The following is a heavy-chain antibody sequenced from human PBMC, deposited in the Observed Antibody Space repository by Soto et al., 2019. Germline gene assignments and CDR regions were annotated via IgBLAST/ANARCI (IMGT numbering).Heavy chain of an antibody. CDR1: GFTVSRNY. V-gene: IGHV3-53*01. J-gene: IGHJ4*02. D-gene: IGHD4-4*01. Sequence: EVQLVESGGGLIQPGGSLRLSCAASGFTVSRNYMSWVRQAPGKGLEWVSVTYSGGSTYYGDSVKGRFTISRDNSQNKLYLQINSLRAEDTDVYYCARGPHYSNLDYWGQGTLVTGSS. CDR2: TYSGGST. CDR3: ARGPHYSNLDY.